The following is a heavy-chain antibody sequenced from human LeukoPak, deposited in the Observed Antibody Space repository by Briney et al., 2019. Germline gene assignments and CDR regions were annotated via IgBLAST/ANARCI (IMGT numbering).Heavy chain of an antibody. J-gene: IGHJ4*02. D-gene: IGHD4-17*01. CDR1: GFTFIDHY. CDR2: TTNKANSYTT. V-gene: IGHV3-72*01. Sequence: PGGSLRLSCEASGFTFIDHYMDWVRQAPGKGLEWVGRTTNKANSYTTEYAASVKGRFTISRDDSKNSPYLQMNSLKTEDTAVYYCARDHYGVQYYYWGQGTLVTVSS. CDR3: ARDHYGVQYYY.